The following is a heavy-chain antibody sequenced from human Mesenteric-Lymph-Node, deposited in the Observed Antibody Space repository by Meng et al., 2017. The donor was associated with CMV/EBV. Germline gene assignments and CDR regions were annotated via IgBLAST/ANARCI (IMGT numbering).Heavy chain of an antibody. CDR2: IRYDGSNK. CDR1: GFSFRSYG. D-gene: IGHD1-26*01. Sequence: GGSLRLSCAGSGFSFRSYGMHWVRQAPGKGLEWVAFIRYDGSNKYYGDSVKGRFTISRDNAKNTLYLQMNSLRAEDTAVYYCARDGGSYYQDFDYWGQGTLVTVSS. CDR3: ARDGGSYYQDFDY. J-gene: IGHJ4*02. V-gene: IGHV3-30*02.